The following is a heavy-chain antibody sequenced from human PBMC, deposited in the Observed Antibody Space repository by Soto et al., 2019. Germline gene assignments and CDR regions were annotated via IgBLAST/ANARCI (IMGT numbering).Heavy chain of an antibody. CDR1: GASISSNDW. CDR3: ARDFKAPKDAWAFDY. V-gene: IGHV4-4*02. CDR2: IYHGGTT. D-gene: IGHD3-16*01. Sequence: QVQLQESGPGLVMPSGTLSLTCAVSGASISSNDWWSWVRQPPGKGLEWIGEIYHGGTTIYNPSLNSRVSISIDESKNHFSLKLTSVTAADTAVYYCARDFKAPKDAWAFDYWGQGILVTVSS. J-gene: IGHJ4*02.